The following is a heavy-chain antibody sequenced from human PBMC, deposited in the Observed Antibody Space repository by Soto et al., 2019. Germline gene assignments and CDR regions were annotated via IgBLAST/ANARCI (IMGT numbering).Heavy chain of an antibody. CDR1: GYTFTSHA. V-gene: IGHV1-3*01. CDR3: ARAGGWQDFGYYYGMDV. Sequence: ASVKVSCKASGYTFTSHAMHWVRQAPGQRLEWMGWINAGNGNTKYSQKFQGRVTITRDTSASTAYMELSSLRSEDTAVYYCARAGGWQDFGYYYGMDVWGQGTTVTVS. J-gene: IGHJ6*02. CDR2: INAGNGNT. D-gene: IGHD2-15*01.